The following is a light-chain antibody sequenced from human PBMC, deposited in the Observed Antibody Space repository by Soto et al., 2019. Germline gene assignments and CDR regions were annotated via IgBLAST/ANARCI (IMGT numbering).Light chain of an antibody. CDR3: KQYHSAPYT. Sequence: VLTQSPGTLSLAPGERATLSCRASQTVRNNCVAWYQHKPGQAARLLIYDASSMATGIPDRSSRSGSGTDYTLTITGPELEDFAAYYCKQYHSAPYTLGPGTTVD. J-gene: IGKJ3*01. CDR1: QTVRNNC. CDR2: DAS. V-gene: IGKV3-20*01.